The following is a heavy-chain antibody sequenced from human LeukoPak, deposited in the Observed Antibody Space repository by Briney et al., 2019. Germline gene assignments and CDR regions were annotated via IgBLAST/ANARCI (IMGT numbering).Heavy chain of an antibody. D-gene: IGHD3-10*01. CDR2: VDPEDGET. CDR1: GYTFTSYG. V-gene: IGHV1-69-2*01. CDR3: ATDGGSGSYDY. Sequence: ASVKVSCKASGYTFTSYGISWVRQAPGKGLEWMGLVDPEDGETIYAEKFQGRVTITADTSTDTAYMELSSLRSEDTAVYYCATDGGSGSYDYWGQGTLVTVSS. J-gene: IGHJ4*02.